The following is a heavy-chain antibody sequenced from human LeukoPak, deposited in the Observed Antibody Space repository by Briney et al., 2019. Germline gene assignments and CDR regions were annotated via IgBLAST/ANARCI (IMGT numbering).Heavy chain of an antibody. J-gene: IGHJ5*02. Sequence: KPSETLSLTCAASGGSISSGGYSWSWIRQPPGKGLEWIGYIYHSGSTYYNPSLKSRVTISVDRSKNQFSLKLSSVTAADTAVYYCARASEEGNWFDPWGQGTLVTVSS. CDR2: IYHSGST. V-gene: IGHV4-30-2*01. CDR1: GGSISSGGYS. CDR3: ARASEEGNWFDP.